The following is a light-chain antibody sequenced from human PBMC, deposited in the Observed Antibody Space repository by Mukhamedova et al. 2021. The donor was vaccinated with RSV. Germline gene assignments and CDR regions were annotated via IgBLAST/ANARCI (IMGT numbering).Light chain of an antibody. J-gene: IGKJ2*03. CDR2: AAS. Sequence: APKLLIYAASTLQSGVPSRFSGSGSGTDFTLTISCLQSEDFATYYCQQYYSYPLYSFGQGPSWRSN. CDR3: QQYYSYPLYS. V-gene: IGKV1-8*01.